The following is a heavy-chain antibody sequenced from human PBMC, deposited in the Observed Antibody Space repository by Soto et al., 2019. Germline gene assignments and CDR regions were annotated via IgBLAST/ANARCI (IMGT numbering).Heavy chain of an antibody. CDR2: ITVVNGNT. Sequence: EASVKNSCKASGYTFTRYGFSWVRQAPGQGLEWIGWITVVNGNTKHTERVTEKLQGRVVMTKDTSTSTAYLELRSLTSDDTAVYYCARDLAWVCPGNGCYTYEGYYGMDVWGQGTTVTVSS. V-gene: IGHV1-18*01. CDR3: ARDLAWVCPGNGCYTYEGYYGMDV. D-gene: IGHD2-2*02. J-gene: IGHJ6*02. CDR1: GYTFTRYG.